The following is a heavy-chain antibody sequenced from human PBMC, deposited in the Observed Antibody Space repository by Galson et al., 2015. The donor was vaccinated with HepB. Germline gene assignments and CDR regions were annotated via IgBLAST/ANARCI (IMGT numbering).Heavy chain of an antibody. CDR3: ARDWVGYYDSSGYYAGNWFDP. Sequence: QSGAEVKKPGESLKISCKASGYTFTGYYMHWVRQAPGQGLEWMGRINPNSGGTNYAQKFQGRVTMTRDTSISTAYMELSRLRSDDTAVYYCARDWVGYYDSSGYYAGNWFDPWGQGTLVTVSS. CDR1: GYTFTGYY. CDR2: INPNSGGT. V-gene: IGHV1-2*06. D-gene: IGHD3-22*01. J-gene: IGHJ5*02.